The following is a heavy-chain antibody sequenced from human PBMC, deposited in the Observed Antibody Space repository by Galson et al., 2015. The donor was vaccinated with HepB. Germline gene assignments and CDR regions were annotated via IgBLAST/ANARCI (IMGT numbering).Heavy chain of an antibody. D-gene: IGHD3-3*01. CDR1: GFTFSSYW. J-gene: IGHJ4*02. Sequence: SLRLSCAASGFTFSSYWMSWVRQAPGKGLEWVANIKQDGSEKYYVDSVKGRFTISRDNAKNSLYLQMNSLRAEDTAVYYYARGSLSDFWSGYEGMWGQGTLVTVSS. CDR2: IKQDGSEK. CDR3: ARGSLSDFWSGYEGM. V-gene: IGHV3-7*03.